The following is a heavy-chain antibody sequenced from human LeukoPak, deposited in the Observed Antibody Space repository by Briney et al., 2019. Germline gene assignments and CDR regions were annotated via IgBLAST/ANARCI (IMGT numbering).Heavy chain of an antibody. Sequence: SVKVSCKASGGTFSSYAISWVRQAPGQGLEWKGGIIPIFGTANYAQKFQGRVTITADESTSTAYMELSSLRSEDTAVYYCARSTSAPPGSGYYTALRGNYYFDYWGQGTLVTVSS. D-gene: IGHD3-3*01. V-gene: IGHV1-69*13. J-gene: IGHJ4*02. CDR1: GGTFSSYA. CDR2: IIPIFGTA. CDR3: ARSTSAPPGSGYYTALRGNYYFDY.